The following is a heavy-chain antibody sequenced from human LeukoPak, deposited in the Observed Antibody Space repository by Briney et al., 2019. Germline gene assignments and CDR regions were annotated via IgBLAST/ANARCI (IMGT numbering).Heavy chain of an antibody. J-gene: IGHJ6*03. D-gene: IGHD6-19*01. V-gene: IGHV4-39*07. CDR2: IYYSGST. CDR1: GGSISSSSYY. Sequence: SETLSLTCTVSGGSISSSSYYWGWIRQPPGKGLEWIGSIYYSGSTYYNPSLKSRVTISVDTSKNQFSLKLSSVTAADTAVYYCARDVVYSSLYYYYYMDVWGKGTTVTVSS. CDR3: ARDVVYSSLYYYYYMDV.